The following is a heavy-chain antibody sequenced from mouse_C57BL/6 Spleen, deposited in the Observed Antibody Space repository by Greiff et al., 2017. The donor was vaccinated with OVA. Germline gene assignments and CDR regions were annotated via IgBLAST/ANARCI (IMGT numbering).Heavy chain of an antibody. CDR2: IYPGSGNT. V-gene: IGHV1-76*01. J-gene: IGHJ1*03. Sequence: QVQLQQSGAELVRPGASVKLSCKASGYTFTDYYINWVKQRPGQGLEWIARIYPGSGNTYYNEKFKGKATLTAEKSSSTAYMQRSSLTSEDSAVYFCARWGDDGDWYFDVWGTGTTVTVSS. CDR3: ARWGDDGDWYFDV. D-gene: IGHD2-12*01. CDR1: GYTFTDYY.